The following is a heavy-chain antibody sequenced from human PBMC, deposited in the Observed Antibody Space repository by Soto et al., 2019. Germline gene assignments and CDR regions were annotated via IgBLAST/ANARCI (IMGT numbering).Heavy chain of an antibody. V-gene: IGHV3-30*01. D-gene: IGHD3-3*01. J-gene: IGHJ4*01. Sequence: GGSLRLSCVGSGFTFSNNAMHWVRQAPGKGLEWVASISYDSSEIFYADSVKGRFTISRDNPENTLFLHMNSPRADDTAVYYCAIARVADSSLDHWGQGILVTVSS. CDR1: GFTFSNNA. CDR2: ISYDSSEI. CDR3: AIARVADSSLDH.